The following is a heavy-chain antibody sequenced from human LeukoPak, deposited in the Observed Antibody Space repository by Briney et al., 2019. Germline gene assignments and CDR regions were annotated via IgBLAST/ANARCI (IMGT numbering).Heavy chain of an antibody. CDR3: ATDGSGTSFPYYFES. V-gene: IGHV3-30*02. J-gene: IGHJ4*02. CDR1: GFFFTSSG. Sequence: PGGSLRLSCAASGFFFTSSGMNWVRQAPGKGLEWVTFIGSDGSKQYYADSVKGRFSISRDNSRNTVSLQMNSLRLEDTAVYYCATDGSGTSFPYYFESWGQGILVTVSS. D-gene: IGHD3-10*01. CDR2: IGSDGSKQ.